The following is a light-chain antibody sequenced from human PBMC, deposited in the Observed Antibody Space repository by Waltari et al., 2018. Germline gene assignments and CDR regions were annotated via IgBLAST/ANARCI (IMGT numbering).Light chain of an antibody. J-gene: IGKJ2*01. V-gene: IGKV1-33*01. Sequence: DIQMTQSPSSLTASVGDRVTITCQASQDITNYLNWYHQKPGKAPKLLINAASNLEAGVPSRFSGSGSGTDFTLTISSLQAEDVATYYCQHYDRLPYTFGQGTSLQIK. CDR2: AAS. CDR3: QHYDRLPYT. CDR1: QDITNY.